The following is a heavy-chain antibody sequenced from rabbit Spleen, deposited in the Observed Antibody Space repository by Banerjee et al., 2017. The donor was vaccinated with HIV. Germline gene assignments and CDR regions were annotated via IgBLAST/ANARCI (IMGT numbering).Heavy chain of an antibody. Sequence: QSLEESGGDLVKPGASLTLTCTASGFSFSSNDYMCWVRQAPGKGLEWISCIGSSSSGFTYSATWAKGRFTFSKTSSTTVTLQMTSLTAADTATYFCARDAAGREDFNLWGPGTLVTVS. D-gene: IGHD4-2*01. CDR3: ARDAAGREDFNL. CDR1: GFSFSSNDY. CDR2: IGSSSSGFT. J-gene: IGHJ4*01. V-gene: IGHV1S40*01.